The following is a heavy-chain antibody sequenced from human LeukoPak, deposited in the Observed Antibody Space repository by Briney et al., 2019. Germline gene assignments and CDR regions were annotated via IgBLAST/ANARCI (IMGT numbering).Heavy chain of an antibody. D-gene: IGHD6-13*01. Sequence: GGSLRLSCAASGFTFSDYYMSWVRQAPGKGLEWVAVISYDGSNKYYADSVKGRFTISRDNAKKTLYLQMNSLRAEDTAVYYCPRARDSSSWFDHWGQGTLVTVSS. V-gene: IGHV3-30-3*01. J-gene: IGHJ5*02. CDR2: ISYDGSNK. CDR3: PRARDSSSWFDH. CDR1: GFTFSDYY.